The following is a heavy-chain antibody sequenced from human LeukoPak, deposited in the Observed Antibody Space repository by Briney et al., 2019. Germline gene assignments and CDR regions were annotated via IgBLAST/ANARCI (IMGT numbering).Heavy chain of an antibody. CDR3: ARDLSRQSAAGGY. Sequence: ASVKVSCKASRYTFTDYYIHWVRQAPGQGLEWMGWINPKSGATNYAQKFQDRVTMTRDTSITTAYMELSRLKSDDTAIYYCARDLSRQSAAGGYWGQGTLVTVSS. CDR1: RYTFTDYY. J-gene: IGHJ4*02. D-gene: IGHD6-13*01. CDR2: INPKSGAT. V-gene: IGHV1-2*02.